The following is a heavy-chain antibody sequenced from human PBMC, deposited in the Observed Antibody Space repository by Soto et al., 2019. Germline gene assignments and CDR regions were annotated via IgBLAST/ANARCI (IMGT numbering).Heavy chain of an antibody. CDR3: ASHSVAAGPYYYYYGMDV. CDR2: ISGSGGST. D-gene: IGHD6-13*01. Sequence: GGSLRLSCAASGFTFSSYAMSWVRQAPGKGLEWVSAISGSGGSTYYADSVKGRFTISRDNSKNTLYLQMNSLRAEDTAVYYCASHSVAAGPYYYYYGMDVWGQGTTVTVSS. J-gene: IGHJ6*02. V-gene: IGHV3-23*01. CDR1: GFTFSSYA.